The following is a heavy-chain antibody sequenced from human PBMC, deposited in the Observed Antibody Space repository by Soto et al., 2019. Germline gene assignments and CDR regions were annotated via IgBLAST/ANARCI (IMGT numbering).Heavy chain of an antibody. CDR1: GYSFTDYH. CDR2: INPKSGGT. V-gene: IGHV1-2*04. J-gene: IGHJ6*02. Sequence: ASVKVSCKASGYSFTDYHIHWVRQAPGQGLEWLGRINPKSGGTSTAQKFQGWVTMTRDRSISTVYMELTRLRSDDTAVYFCARGHSTDCSNGVCSFFYNHEMDVWAKGPRSRLL. D-gene: IGHD2-8*01. CDR3: ARGHSTDCSNGVCSFFYNHEMDV.